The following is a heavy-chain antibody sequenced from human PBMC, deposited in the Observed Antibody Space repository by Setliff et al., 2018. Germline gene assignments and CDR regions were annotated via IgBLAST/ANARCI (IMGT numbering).Heavy chain of an antibody. Sequence: ASVKVSCKASGYTFTSFGVSWVRQAPGQGLEWMGWISGFTGFTQYSQKFKGRVAVTIDKSTSTAYMELGSLTTDDTAVYYCARVESMVRGKNILRHFDYWGQGIQVTVSS. D-gene: IGHD3-10*01. CDR3: ARVESMVRGKNILRHFDY. J-gene: IGHJ4*02. CDR1: GYTFTSFG. CDR2: ISGFTGFT. V-gene: IGHV1-18*01.